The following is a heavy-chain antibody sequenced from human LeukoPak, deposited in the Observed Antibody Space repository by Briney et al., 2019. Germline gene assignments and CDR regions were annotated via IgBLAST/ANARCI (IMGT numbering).Heavy chain of an antibody. V-gene: IGHV4-39*01. J-gene: IGHJ6*03. D-gene: IGHD3-10*01. CDR2: MYYSGST. CDR3: ARQGGMVRGATRSYYYMDV. CDR1: GGSISSSGYY. Sequence: SETLSLTCTVSGGSISSSGYYWGWVRQPPGKGLEWIVSMYYSGSTYYNPSLRSRVTVSVDTSKNHFSLKLSSVTAADTAVYYCARQGGMVRGATRSYYYMDVWGKGTTVTISS.